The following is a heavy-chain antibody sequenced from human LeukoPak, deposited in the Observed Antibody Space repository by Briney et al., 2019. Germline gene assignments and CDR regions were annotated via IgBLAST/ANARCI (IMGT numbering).Heavy chain of an antibody. D-gene: IGHD1-26*01. CDR1: GYTFTIYY. CDR2: INPSGGST. V-gene: IGHV1-46*01. J-gene: IGHJ4*02. CDR3: AREQARIVGATHFDY. Sequence: ASVTVSCTASGYTFTIYYMHWVRQAPGQGLEWMGRINPSGGSTSYAQKFQGRVTMTRDTSTSTVYMELSSLRSEDTAVYYCAREQARIVGATHFDYWGQGTLVTVSS.